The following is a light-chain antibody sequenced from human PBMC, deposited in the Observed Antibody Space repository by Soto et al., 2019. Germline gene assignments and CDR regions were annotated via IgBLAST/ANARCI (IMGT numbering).Light chain of an antibody. Sequence: EIVLTQSPGTLSLSPGERATLSCRASQSVSSSYLAWYQQKPGQAPRLLIYGASSRATGIPDRFSGSGSGTDFTLTISSLQSEDLAAYYCQQYNNWPWTFGQGTKVDIK. CDR2: GAS. CDR1: QSVSSSY. CDR3: QQYNNWPWT. J-gene: IGKJ1*01. V-gene: IGKV3-20*01.